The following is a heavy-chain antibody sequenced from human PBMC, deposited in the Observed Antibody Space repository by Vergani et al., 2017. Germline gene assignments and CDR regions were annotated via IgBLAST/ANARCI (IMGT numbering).Heavy chain of an antibody. CDR2: IWYDGSKE. CDR3: ARSGYCAHGVCYMTYYYYMDV. V-gene: IGHV3-33*01. CDR1: GFTLSSHA. D-gene: IGHD2-8*01. J-gene: IGHJ6*03. Sequence: VDLVESGGGFVQPGGSLRLSCAGSGFTLSSHAMHWVRQAPGKGLEWVAFIWYDGSKEYYADSVKGRFTISRDNSKNTLYLQMNNLRAADTAVYYCARSGYCAHGVCYMTYYYYMDVWGKGTAVTVSS.